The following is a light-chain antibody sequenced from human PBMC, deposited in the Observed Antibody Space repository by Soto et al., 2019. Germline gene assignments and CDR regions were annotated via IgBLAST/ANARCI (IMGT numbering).Light chain of an antibody. CDR3: QQRNSWPPIT. Sequence: EIVLTQSPVTLSLSPGERATLSCRASQSVRTYLAWYQVKPGQAPRLLIYDASSRASGVPARFSGSGSGTDFTLTISSLEPEDFARYYCQQRNSWPPITFGQGTRLEIK. CDR1: QSVRTY. V-gene: IGKV3-11*01. CDR2: DAS. J-gene: IGKJ5*01.